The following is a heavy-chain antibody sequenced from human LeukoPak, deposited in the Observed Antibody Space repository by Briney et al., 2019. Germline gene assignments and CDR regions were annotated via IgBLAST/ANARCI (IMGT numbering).Heavy chain of an antibody. V-gene: IGHV4-61*02. D-gene: IGHD3-10*01. J-gene: IGHJ3*02. CDR1: GGSISSGSYY. Sequence: SQTLSLTCTVSGGSISSGSYYWSWIRQPAGKGLEWIGRIYTSGSTNYNPSLKSRVIISVDTSKNQFSLKLSSVTAADTAAYYCARDAVLPTYYYGSGSDFPDAFDIWGQGTMVTVSS. CDR3: ARDAVLPTYYYGSGSDFPDAFDI. CDR2: IYTSGST.